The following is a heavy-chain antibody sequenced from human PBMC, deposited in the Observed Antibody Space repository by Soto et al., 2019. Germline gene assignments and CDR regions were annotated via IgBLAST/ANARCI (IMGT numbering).Heavy chain of an antibody. CDR2: IYHSGST. Sequence: SETLSLTCAVSGGSISSSNWWSWVRQPPGKGLEWIGEIYHSGSTNYNPSLKSRVTISVDKSKNQFSLKLSSVTAADTAVYYCARHYYYGSGSHDWFDPWGQGTLVTVSS. J-gene: IGHJ5*02. CDR1: GGSISSSNW. CDR3: ARHYYYGSGSHDWFDP. D-gene: IGHD3-10*01. V-gene: IGHV4-4*02.